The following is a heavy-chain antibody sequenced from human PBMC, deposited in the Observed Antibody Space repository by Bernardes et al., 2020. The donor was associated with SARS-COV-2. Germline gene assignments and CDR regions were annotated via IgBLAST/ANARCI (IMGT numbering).Heavy chain of an antibody. D-gene: IGHD3-9*01. CDR2: IYWDDDK. Sequence: SGTTPWNATQTLTLTCPCSWFSLSPRGVGVGWIRQPPGRALEWLALIYWDDDKRYSPSLKSWLTITKDTSKNQVVLTMTNMDPVDTATYYCAHYWGTYYDIFLGFDPWGQGTLVTVSS. V-gene: IGHV2-5*02. CDR1: WFSLSPRGVG. J-gene: IGHJ5*02. CDR3: AHYWGTYYDIFLGFDP.